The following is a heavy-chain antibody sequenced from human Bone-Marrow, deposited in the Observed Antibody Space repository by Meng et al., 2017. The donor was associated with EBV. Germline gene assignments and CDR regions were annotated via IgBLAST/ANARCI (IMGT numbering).Heavy chain of an antibody. CDR3: SFRGTVGKIY. Sequence: EVQLLEFGGGLVHPGGLLRLSCAGSVFTFSNYAMSWVRQAPGKGPAWVSAISDSGGITYHADSVRGRFTISRDNSKRTIYLQMNSLRGEDTAIYSCSFRGTVGKIYWGQGTLVTVSS. D-gene: IGHD6-13*01. J-gene: IGHJ4*02. CDR1: VFTFSNYA. CDR2: ISDSGGIT. V-gene: IGHV3-23*01.